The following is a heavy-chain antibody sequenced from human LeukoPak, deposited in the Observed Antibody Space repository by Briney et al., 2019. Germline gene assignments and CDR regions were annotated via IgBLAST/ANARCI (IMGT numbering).Heavy chain of an antibody. CDR2: ISGSGGST. Sequence: GGSLRLSCAASGFTFSSYAMSWVRQAPGKGLEWVSAISGSGGSTYYADSVKGRFTISRDNPKNTLYLQMNSLRAEDTAVYYCAKEGHYRTSLHGTDYWGQGTLVTVSS. CDR3: AKEGHYRTSLHGTDY. CDR1: GFTFSSYA. V-gene: IGHV3-23*01. J-gene: IGHJ4*02. D-gene: IGHD1-14*01.